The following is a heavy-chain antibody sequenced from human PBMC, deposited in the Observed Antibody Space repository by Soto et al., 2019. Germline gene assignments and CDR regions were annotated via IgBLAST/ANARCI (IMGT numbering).Heavy chain of an antibody. CDR1: GDSVSSNSAA. J-gene: IGHJ6*02. Sequence: QVQLQQSGPGLVKPSQTLSLTCAISGDSVSSNSAAWNWIRQSPSRGLEWLGRAYYRSQWYYDSAVSVRSRITVIPVISKYLFSRQLNSVTPEDTAVYYCTKQKGDSRTYNGMDVWGQGTTVTFSS. CDR3: TKQKGDSRTYNGMDV. V-gene: IGHV6-1*01. D-gene: IGHD2-21*02. CDR2: AYYRSQWYY.